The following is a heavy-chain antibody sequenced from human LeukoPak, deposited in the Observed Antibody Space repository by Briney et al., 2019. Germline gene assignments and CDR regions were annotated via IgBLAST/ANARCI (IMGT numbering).Heavy chain of an antibody. Sequence: PGRSLRLSCAASGFTFSSYGMHWVRQAPGKGLEWVAVISYDGSNKYYADSVKGRFTISRDNSKNTLYLQMNSLRAEDTAVYYCAKDAPLGYYYYSMDVGGKGPRSPSP. CDR2: ISYDGSNK. CDR1: GFTFSSYG. CDR3: AKDAPLGYYYYSMDV. D-gene: IGHD7-27*01. V-gene: IGHV3-30*18. J-gene: IGHJ6*03.